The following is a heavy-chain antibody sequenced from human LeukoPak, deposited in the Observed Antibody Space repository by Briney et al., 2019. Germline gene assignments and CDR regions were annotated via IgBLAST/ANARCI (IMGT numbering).Heavy chain of an antibody. CDR3: AREGGFYRPLDY. D-gene: IGHD3-3*01. CDR2: VHLDGRT. Sequence: SGALSLTCGVSGGSVTSTNWWTWVRQPPGKGLEWIGEVHLDGRTNYNPSLKSRLTMSVDLSENHISLKLTSVTAADTAVYYCAREGGFYRPLDYSGQGTLVTVSS. V-gene: IGHV4-4*02. CDR1: GGSVTSTNW. J-gene: IGHJ4*02.